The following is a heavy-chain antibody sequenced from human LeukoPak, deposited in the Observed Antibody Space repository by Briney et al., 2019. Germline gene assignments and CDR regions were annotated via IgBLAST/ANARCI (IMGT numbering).Heavy chain of an antibody. J-gene: IGHJ6*02. CDR2: IKQDGSEK. D-gene: IGHD4-17*01. CDR1: GFTFSSYW. CDR3: AREGDYGDYDRSYYYYGMDV. Sequence: GGSLRLPCAASGFTFSSYWMSWVRQAPGKGLEWVANIKQDGSEKYYVDSVKGRFTISRDNAKNSLYLQMNSLRAEDTAVYYCAREGDYGDYDRSYYYYGMDVWGQGTTVTVSS. V-gene: IGHV3-7*01.